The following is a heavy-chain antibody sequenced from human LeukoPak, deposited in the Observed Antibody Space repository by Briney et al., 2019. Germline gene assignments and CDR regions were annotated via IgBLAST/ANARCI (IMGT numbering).Heavy chain of an antibody. CDR1: GGSISSSSYY. Sequence: SETLSLTCTVSGGSISSSSYYWGWIRQPPGKGLEWIGSIYYSGSTYYNPSLKSRVTISVDTSKNQFSLKLSSVTAADTAVYYCARSATQYYYDSSGYPFDYWGQRTLVTVSS. D-gene: IGHD3-22*01. J-gene: IGHJ4*02. CDR2: IYYSGST. CDR3: ARSATQYYYDSSGYPFDY. V-gene: IGHV4-39*01.